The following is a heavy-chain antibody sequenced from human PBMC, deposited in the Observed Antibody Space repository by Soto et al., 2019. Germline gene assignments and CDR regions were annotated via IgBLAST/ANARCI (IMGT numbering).Heavy chain of an antibody. Sequence: EVQLLESGGGLVQPGGSLRLSCAASGFTFSSYAMSWVRQAPGKGLEWVSAISGSGGSTYYADSVKGRFTISRDNSKNTLYLQRNSLRAEDTAVYYCAKEAVVVPAALNNWFDPWGQGTLVTVAA. CDR3: AKEAVVVPAALNNWFDP. CDR1: GFTFSSYA. D-gene: IGHD2-2*01. V-gene: IGHV3-23*01. J-gene: IGHJ5*02. CDR2: ISGSGGST.